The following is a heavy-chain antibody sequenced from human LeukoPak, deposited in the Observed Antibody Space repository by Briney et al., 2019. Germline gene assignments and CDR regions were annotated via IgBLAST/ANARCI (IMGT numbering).Heavy chain of an antibody. CDR2: IYYSGST. CDR3: ARRSTVTGFDY. CDR1: GGSISSYY. J-gene: IGHJ4*02. Sequence: SETLSLTCTVSGGSISSYYWSWIRQPPGKGLEWIGYIYYSGSTNYNPSLKSRVTISVDTSKNQFSLKLSSVTAADTAVYYCARRSTVTGFDYWGQGTLVTVSS. V-gene: IGHV4-59*01. D-gene: IGHD4-17*01.